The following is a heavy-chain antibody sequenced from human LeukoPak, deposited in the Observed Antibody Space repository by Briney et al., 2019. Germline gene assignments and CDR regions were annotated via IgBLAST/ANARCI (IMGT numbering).Heavy chain of an antibody. J-gene: IGHJ4*02. D-gene: IGHD5-18*01. Sequence: GGSLRLSCAASGFTFSSYEMNWVRQAPGKGLEWVSYISSSGSTTYYADSVKGRFTISRDNAKNSLYLQMNSLRAEDTAVYYCARNKKGDRYTYGHDYWGQGTLVTVSS. CDR3: ARNKKGDRYTYGHDY. CDR1: GFTFSSYE. CDR2: ISSSGSTT. V-gene: IGHV3-48*03.